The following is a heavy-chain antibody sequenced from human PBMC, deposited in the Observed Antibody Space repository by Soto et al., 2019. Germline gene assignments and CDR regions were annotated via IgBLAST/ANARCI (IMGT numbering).Heavy chain of an antibody. CDR3: ARAHYDSDAFDF. J-gene: IGHJ3*01. Sequence: VQLVQSGAVVKKPGASVKISCKASGYTFTTNFIHWIRQAPGQGLEWVGIISPGGGTTVYAQKFQGRVTMTRDTSTSTVYMELRSLRSEDTAVFYCARAHYDSDAFDFWGQGTMVIVSS. V-gene: IGHV1-46*03. D-gene: IGHD3-22*01. CDR1: GYTFTTNF. CDR2: ISPGGGTT.